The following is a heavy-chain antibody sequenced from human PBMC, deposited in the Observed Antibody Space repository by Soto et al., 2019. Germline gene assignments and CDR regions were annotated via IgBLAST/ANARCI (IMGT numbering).Heavy chain of an antibody. Sequence: SETLSLTCAVSGGSISSSNRWSWVRQPPGKGLEWIGEIYHSGSTNYNPSLKCRVTISVDKSKNQFSLKLSSVTAADTAVYYCARVAVAGTRVDYWGQGTLVTVSS. J-gene: IGHJ4*01. V-gene: IGHV4-4*02. CDR3: ARVAVAGTRVDY. CDR1: GGSISSSNR. D-gene: IGHD6-19*01. CDR2: IYHSGST.